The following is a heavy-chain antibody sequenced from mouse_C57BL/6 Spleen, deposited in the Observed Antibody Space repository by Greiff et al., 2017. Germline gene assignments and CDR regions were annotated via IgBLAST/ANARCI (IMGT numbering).Heavy chain of an antibody. CDR2: IDPSDSYT. V-gene: IGHV1-59*01. Sequence: VQLQQPGAELVRPGTSVKLSCKASGYTFTSYWMHWVKQRPGQGLEWIGVIDPSDSYTNYNQKFKGKATLTVDTSSSTAYMQLSSLTSEDSAVYYCARSGDGSSSWFAYWGQGTLVTVSA. J-gene: IGHJ3*01. CDR3: ARSGDGSSSWFAY. D-gene: IGHD1-1*01. CDR1: GYTFTSYW.